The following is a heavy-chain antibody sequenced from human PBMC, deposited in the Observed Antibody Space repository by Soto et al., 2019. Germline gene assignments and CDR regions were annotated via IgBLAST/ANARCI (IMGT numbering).Heavy chain of an antibody. CDR1: GGSISSGGYY. CDR3: ARPRYQLLGVVARYYGMDV. V-gene: IGHV4-31*03. J-gene: IGHJ6*02. Sequence: SETLSLTCTVSGGSISSGGYYWSWIRQHPGKGLEWIGYIYYSGSTYYNPSLKSRVTISVDTSKNQFSLKLSSVTAADTAVYYCARPRYQLLGVVARYYGMDVWGQGTTVTVSS. D-gene: IGHD2-2*01. CDR2: IYYSGST.